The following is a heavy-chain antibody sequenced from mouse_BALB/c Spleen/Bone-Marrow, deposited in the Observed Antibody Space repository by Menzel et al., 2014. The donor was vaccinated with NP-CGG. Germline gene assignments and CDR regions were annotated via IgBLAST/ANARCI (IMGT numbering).Heavy chain of an antibody. CDR1: GFTFSNYG. J-gene: IGHJ2*01. CDR2: IHSNGGIT. V-gene: IGHV5-6-3*01. D-gene: IGHD3-2*02. Sequence: EVKLVESGGGLVQPGGSLELSCAASGFTFSNYGMSWVRQAPDKRLELVATIHSNGGITYYPDSVKGRFTISRDNAKNTLYLQMTSLKSEDTAMYYCAKNQEAFDYWGQGTTLTVSS. CDR3: AKNQEAFDY.